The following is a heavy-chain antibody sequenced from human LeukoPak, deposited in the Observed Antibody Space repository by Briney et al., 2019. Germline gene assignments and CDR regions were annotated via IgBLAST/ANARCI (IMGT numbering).Heavy chain of an antibody. D-gene: IGHD3-3*01. CDR2: IYYSGST. V-gene: IGHV4-30-4*01. CDR3: AREADVLRFLEWFLYFDY. J-gene: IGHJ4*02. Sequence: PSETLSLTCTVSGGSISSGDYSWSWIRQPPGKGLEWIGYIYYSGSTYYNPSLKSRVTISVDTSKNQFSLKLSSVTAADTAVYYCAREADVLRFLEWFLYFDYWGQGTLVTVSS. CDR1: GGSISSGDYS.